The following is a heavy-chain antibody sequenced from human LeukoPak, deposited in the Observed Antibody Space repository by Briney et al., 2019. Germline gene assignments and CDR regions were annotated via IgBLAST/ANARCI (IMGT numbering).Heavy chain of an antibody. V-gene: IGHV1-46*01. CDR1: GYTFTSYF. Sequence: GSVKVSCTASGYTFTSYFMHWVRQAPGQGLDWMGIISPSGGNTSYAQKFQGRVTMNSDTSTRLVYMELRSLGSEDTAVYYCARDSADYGDYDYWGKGTLVTVSS. CDR2: ISPSGGNT. J-gene: IGHJ4*02. CDR3: ARDSADYGDYDY. D-gene: IGHD4-17*01.